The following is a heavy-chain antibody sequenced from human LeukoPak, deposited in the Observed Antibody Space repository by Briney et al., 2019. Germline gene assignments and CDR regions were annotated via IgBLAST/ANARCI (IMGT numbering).Heavy chain of an antibody. CDR1: GFTFSSYG. J-gene: IGHJ4*02. Sequence: PGGSLRLSCAASGFTFSSYGMPWVRQAPGKGLEWVAVIWYDGSNKYYADSVKGRFTISRDNSKNTLYLQMNSLRAEDTAVYYCARDRKNSGYCDSSGYSLGYFDYWGQGTLVTVSS. CDR2: IWYDGSNK. CDR3: ARDRKNSGYCDSSGYSLGYFDY. D-gene: IGHD3-22*01. V-gene: IGHV3-33*01.